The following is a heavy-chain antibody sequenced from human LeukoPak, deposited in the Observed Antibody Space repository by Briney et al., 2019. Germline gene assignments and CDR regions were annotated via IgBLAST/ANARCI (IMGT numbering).Heavy chain of an antibody. CDR1: GGSFSGYY. V-gene: IGHV4-34*01. CDR2: INHSGST. CDR3: ARGPGSGTYFDY. D-gene: IGHD3-10*01. J-gene: IGHJ4*02. Sequence: SETLSLTCAVYGGSFSGYYWSWIRQPPGKGLEWVGEINHSGSTNYNPSLKSRVTISVDTSKNQFSLKLSSVTAADTAVYYCARGPGSGTYFDYWGQGTLVTVSS.